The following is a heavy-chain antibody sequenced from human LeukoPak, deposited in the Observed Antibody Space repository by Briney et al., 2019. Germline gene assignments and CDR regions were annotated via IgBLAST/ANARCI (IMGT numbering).Heavy chain of an antibody. CDR2: IYTSGGT. D-gene: IGHD6-19*01. V-gene: IGHV4-4*07. CDR3: AKAAEYSSCWYLCDY. CDR1: GGSISNYY. Sequence: AETLSLTCTVSGGSISNYYWTWIRQPAGKGLEWIGRIYTSGGTNYNPSLKSRVTMSVDTSNNQFSLKLSSVTAADTAMYYCAKAAEYSSCWYLCDYWGREILVSVSA. J-gene: IGHJ4*02.